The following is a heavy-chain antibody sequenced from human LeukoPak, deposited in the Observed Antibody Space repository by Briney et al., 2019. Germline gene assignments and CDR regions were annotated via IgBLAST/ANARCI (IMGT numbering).Heavy chain of an antibody. CDR3: AKDDNSSGWYPS. J-gene: IGHJ4*02. V-gene: IGHV3-9*01. Sequence: GRSLRLSCAASGFTFDDYAMHLVRQAPGKGLEWVSGISWNSGSIGYADSVKGRFTISRDNAKNSLYLQMNSLRAEDTALYYCAKDDNSSGWYPSWGQGTLVTVSS. CDR1: GFTFDDYA. D-gene: IGHD6-19*01. CDR2: ISWNSGSI.